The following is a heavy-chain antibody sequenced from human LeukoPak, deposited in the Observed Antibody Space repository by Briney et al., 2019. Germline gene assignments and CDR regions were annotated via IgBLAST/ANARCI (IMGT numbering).Heavy chain of an antibody. CDR3: AREQYYDILTGYSDYYYYGMDV. CDR2: ISAYNGNT. D-gene: IGHD3-9*01. V-gene: IGHV1-18*01. Sequence: ASVKVSCKASGYTFTSYGISWVRQAPGQGLEWMGWISAYNGNTNYAQKLQGRVTMTTDTSTSTAYMELRSLRSDDTAVYYCAREQYYDILTGYSDYYYYGMDVWGQGTTVTVSS. CDR1: GYTFTSYG. J-gene: IGHJ6*02.